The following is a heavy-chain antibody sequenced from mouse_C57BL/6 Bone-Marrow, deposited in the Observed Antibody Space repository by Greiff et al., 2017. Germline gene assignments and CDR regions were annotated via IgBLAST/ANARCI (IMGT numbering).Heavy chain of an antibody. V-gene: IGHV1-47*01. CDR1: GYTFTTYP. J-gene: IGHJ2*01. D-gene: IGHD2-4*01. CDR3: ARGCNYGGYYFDY. CDR2: FHPYNDDT. Sequence: QVQLQQSGAELVKPGASVKMSCTASGYTFTTYPIAWLKQNPGKSLEWIGNFHPYNDDTKYNEKFKGKATLTVEKSSSTVYLQLSRLTSDDSAVYYCARGCNYGGYYFDYWGQGTTLTVSS.